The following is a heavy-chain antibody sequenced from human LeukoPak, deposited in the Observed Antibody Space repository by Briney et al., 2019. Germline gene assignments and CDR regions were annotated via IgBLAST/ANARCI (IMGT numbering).Heavy chain of an antibody. V-gene: IGHV3-23*01. D-gene: IGHD3-22*01. Sequence: GGSLRLSRAASGFTFSSYAMSWVRQAPGKGLEWVSAISGSGGSTYYADSVKGRFTISRDNSKNTLYLQMNSLRAEDTAVYYCAKDPSYYYDSSGYYPWYFDYWGQGTLVTVSS. CDR3: AKDPSYYYDSSGYYPWYFDY. CDR1: GFTFSSYA. J-gene: IGHJ4*02. CDR2: ISGSGGST.